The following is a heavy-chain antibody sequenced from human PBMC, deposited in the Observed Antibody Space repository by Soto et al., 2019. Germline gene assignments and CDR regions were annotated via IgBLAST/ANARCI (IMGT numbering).Heavy chain of an antibody. J-gene: IGHJ6*02. Sequence: SETLSLTCAVYGGSFSGYYWSWIRQPPGKGLEWIGEINHSGSTNYNPSLKSRVTISVDTSKNQFSLKLSSVTAADTAVYYCARSNLLTPLYGMDVWGQGTTVTVSS. D-gene: IGHD2-15*01. V-gene: IGHV4-34*01. CDR1: GGSFSGYY. CDR2: INHSGST. CDR3: ARSNLLTPLYGMDV.